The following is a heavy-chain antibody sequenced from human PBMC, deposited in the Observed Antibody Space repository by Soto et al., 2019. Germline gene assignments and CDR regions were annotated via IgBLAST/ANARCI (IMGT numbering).Heavy chain of an antibody. CDR2: IIPIFGTA. D-gene: IGHD4-4*01. CDR3: ARAPHDYSFGYYYYGMDV. V-gene: IGHV1-69*13. J-gene: IGHJ6*02. Sequence: SVKVSCKASGGTFSSYAISWVRQAPGQGLEWMGGIIPIFGTANYAQKFQGRVTITADESTSTAYMELSSLRSEDTAVYYRARAPHDYSFGYYYYGMDVWGQGTTVTVSS. CDR1: GGTFSSYA.